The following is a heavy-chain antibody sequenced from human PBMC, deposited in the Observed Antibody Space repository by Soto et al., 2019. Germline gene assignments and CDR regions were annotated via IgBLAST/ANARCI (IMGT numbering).Heavy chain of an antibody. D-gene: IGHD6-6*01. J-gene: IGHJ6*02. V-gene: IGHV3-21*01. CDR3: ARDLLEYSSTLNYGMDV. CDR2: ISSSSSYI. Sequence: GGSLRLSCAVSGFTFSSYSMNWVRQAPGKGLEWVSSISSSSSYIYYADSVKGRFTISRDNAKNSLYLQMNSLRAEDTAVYYCARDLLEYSSTLNYGMDVWGQGTTVAVSS. CDR1: GFTFSSYS.